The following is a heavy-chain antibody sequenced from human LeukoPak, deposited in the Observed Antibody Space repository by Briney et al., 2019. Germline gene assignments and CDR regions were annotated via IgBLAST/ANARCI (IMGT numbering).Heavy chain of an antibody. D-gene: IGHD2-2*01. Sequence: SETLSLTCTVSGGSISSGSYYWGWIRQPPGKGLEWIGSIYYSGSTYYNPSLKSRVTISVDTSKNQFSLKLSSVTAADTAVYYCARASSYQLLFSYWGQGTLVTVSS. CDR3: ARASSYQLLFSY. CDR2: IYYSGST. J-gene: IGHJ4*02. CDR1: GGSISSGSYY. V-gene: IGHV4-39*07.